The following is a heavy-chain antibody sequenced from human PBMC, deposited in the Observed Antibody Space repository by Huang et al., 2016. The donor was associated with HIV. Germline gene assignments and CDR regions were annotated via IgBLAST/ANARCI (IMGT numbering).Heavy chain of an antibody. J-gene: IGHJ4*02. CDR3: ATGPRGSGSFN. D-gene: IGHD1-26*01. CDR1: GGTFSRYV. Sequence: QVQLGQSGAEVKKPGSSLKVSCKAYGGTFSRYVISWVRQAPGQWLYWMGGITPIVDKTNYAQKFQGRVTIIADESTRTAYMEMSSLRPEDTATYYCATGPRGSGSFNWGQGTLVIVSS. CDR2: ITPIVDKT. V-gene: IGHV1-69*01.